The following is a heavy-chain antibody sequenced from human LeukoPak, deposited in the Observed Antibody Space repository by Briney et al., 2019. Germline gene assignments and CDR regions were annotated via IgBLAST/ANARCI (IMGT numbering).Heavy chain of an antibody. V-gene: IGHV3-23*01. J-gene: IGHJ4*02. Sequence: GGSLRLSCAASGFPFSAYAMSWVRQAPGKGLEWVSAISASGDTTYYADSVRGRFTISRDNSKNTLYLQMNSLRVGDTALYYCAKESLRGHSYGFDNWGQGTLVTVSS. CDR3: AKESLRGHSYGFDN. D-gene: IGHD5-18*01. CDR2: ISASGDTT. CDR1: GFPFSAYA.